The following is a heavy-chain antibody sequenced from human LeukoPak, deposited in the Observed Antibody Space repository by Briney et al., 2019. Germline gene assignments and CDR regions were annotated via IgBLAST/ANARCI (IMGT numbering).Heavy chain of an antibody. CDR1: GSSLSELS. J-gene: IGHJ4*02. CDR3: AAGRPYSLLDY. D-gene: IGHD5-18*01. CDR2: FDVIDSAT. Sequence: GASVKVSCTVSGSSLSELSLYWVRQAPGKGLEWMGGFDVIDSATFYAQKFKGRVTMTEASSTDTAYMELRSLTSDDTALYYCAAGRPYSLLDYWGQGTLVTVSS. V-gene: IGHV1-24*01.